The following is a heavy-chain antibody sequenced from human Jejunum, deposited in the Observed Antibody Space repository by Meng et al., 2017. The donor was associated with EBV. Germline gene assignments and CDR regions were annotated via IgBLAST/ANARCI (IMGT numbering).Heavy chain of an antibody. J-gene: IGHJ5*02. CDR3: ARLGGYASGTYYPIDP. Sequence: QVQLQQWGAGLLKPSETLSLTCAVYGGSFSDYYWTWIRQPPGKGLEWIGEINHGGGAIYNPSLKSRVTISVDTSKNQFSLKLSSVTAADTAVYYCARLGGYASGTYYPIDPWGQGTLVTVS. V-gene: IGHV4-34*01. CDR2: INHGGGA. CDR1: GGSFSDYY. D-gene: IGHD3-10*01.